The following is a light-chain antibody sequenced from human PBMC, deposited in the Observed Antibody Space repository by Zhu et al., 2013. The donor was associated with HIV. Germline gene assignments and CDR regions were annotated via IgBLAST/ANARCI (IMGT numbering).Light chain of an antibody. CDR2: DAS. V-gene: IGKV1-5*01. Sequence: DIQMTQSPSTLSASVGDRVTITCRASQSITNWLAWYQQKPGKAPRLLISDASTLETGVPSRFSGSRSGTDFTLTISSLQPEDIATYYCQQYDNLPLTFGGGTKVEIK. J-gene: IGKJ4*01. CDR1: QSITNW. CDR3: QQYDNLPLT.